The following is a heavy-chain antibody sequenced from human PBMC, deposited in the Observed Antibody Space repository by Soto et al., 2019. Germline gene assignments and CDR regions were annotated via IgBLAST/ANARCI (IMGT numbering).Heavy chain of an antibody. CDR2: IYYSGST. D-gene: IGHD4-17*01. CDR3: ARDRTVTNLHYYYYGMDV. V-gene: IGHV4-31*03. Sequence: SETLSLTCTVSGGSISSGGYYWSWIRQHPGKGLEWIGYIYYSGSTYYNPSLKSRVTISVDTSKNQFSLKLSSVTAADTAVYYCARDRTVTNLHYYYYGMDVWGQGTTVTVSS. J-gene: IGHJ6*02. CDR1: GGSISSGGYY.